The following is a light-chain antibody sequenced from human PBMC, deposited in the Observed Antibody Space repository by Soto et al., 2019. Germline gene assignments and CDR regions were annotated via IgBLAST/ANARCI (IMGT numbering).Light chain of an antibody. V-gene: IGLV2-14*01. Sequence: QSVLTQPASVSGSPGQSITISCTGTSSDVGGYNFVSWHQQHPGKAPKLMIYEVSDRPSGVSNRFSGSKSGNTASLTISGLQAEDEADYYCSSYTSGTTPYVFGSGTRSPS. CDR2: EVS. J-gene: IGLJ1*01. CDR3: SSYTSGTTPYV. CDR1: SSDVGGYNF.